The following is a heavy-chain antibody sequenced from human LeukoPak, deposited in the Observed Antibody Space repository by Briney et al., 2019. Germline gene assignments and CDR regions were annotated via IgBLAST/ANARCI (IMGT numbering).Heavy chain of an antibody. V-gene: IGHV4-34*01. CDR3: AREAPGSGPYYYGSGSTRPGL. CDR1: GGSFSGYY. D-gene: IGHD3-10*01. J-gene: IGHJ2*01. Sequence: SETLSLTCAVYGGSFSGYYWSWIRQPPGKGLEWIGEINHSGSTNYNPSLKSRVTISVDTSKNQFSLKLSSVTAADTVVYYCAREAPGSGPYYYGSGSTRPGLWGRGTLVTVSS. CDR2: INHSGST.